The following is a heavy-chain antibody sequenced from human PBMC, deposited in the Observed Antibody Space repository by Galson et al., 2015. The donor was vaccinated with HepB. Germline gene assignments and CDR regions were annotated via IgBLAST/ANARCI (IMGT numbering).Heavy chain of an antibody. CDR2: ISYDGSNK. J-gene: IGHJ4*02. Sequence: SLRLSCAASGFTFSSYAMHWVRQAPGKGLEWVAVISYDGSNKYYADSVKGRFTISRDNSKNTLYLQMNSLRAEDTAVYYCARGLGGSRAVAGTVFDYWGQGTLVTVSS. D-gene: IGHD6-19*01. V-gene: IGHV3-30*04. CDR3: ARGLGGSRAVAGTVFDY. CDR1: GFTFSSYA.